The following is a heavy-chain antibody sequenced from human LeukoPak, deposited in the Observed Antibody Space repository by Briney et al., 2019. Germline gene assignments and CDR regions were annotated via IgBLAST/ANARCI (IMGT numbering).Heavy chain of an antibody. V-gene: IGHV1-46*01. CDR1: GYTFTRHY. CDR3: ARDGLYCTNGVCSSDI. D-gene: IGHD2-8*01. CDR2: INPSSGGT. J-gene: IGHJ3*02. Sequence: ASVKVSCKASGYTFTRHYMNWVRQAPGQGLEWMGKINPSSGGTGYAQEFQGRVTMTRDTSTSTVYMELTSLRSADTAVYYCARDGLYCTNGVCSSDIWGQGTLVTVSS.